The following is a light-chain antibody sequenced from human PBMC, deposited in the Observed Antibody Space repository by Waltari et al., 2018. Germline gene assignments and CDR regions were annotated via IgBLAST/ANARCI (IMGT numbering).Light chain of an antibody. Sequence: QSVLTQPPSASGTPGQRVTISCSGSRSNIGSSTVNWYRQLPGSAPKLLIYTNNQRPSGVPDRFSGSKSGTSAALAISGLQSEDEAVYYCAAWDDSPDGLVFGGGTKLTVL. V-gene: IGLV1-44*01. CDR3: AAWDDSPDGLV. CDR2: TNN. J-gene: IGLJ3*02. CDR1: RSNIGSST.